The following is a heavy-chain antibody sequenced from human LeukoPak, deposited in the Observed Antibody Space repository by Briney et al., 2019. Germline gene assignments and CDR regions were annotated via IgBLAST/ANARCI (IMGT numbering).Heavy chain of an antibody. CDR2: IYYSGST. J-gene: IGHJ4*02. D-gene: IGHD5-18*01. CDR3: ARQLGYSYGTLDY. Sequence: SETLSLTCTVSGGSISSYYWSWIRQPPGKGLEWIGYIYYSGSTNYNPSLKSRVTISVDPSKNQFSLKLSSVTAADTAVYYCARQLGYSYGTLDYWGQGTLVTVSS. V-gene: IGHV4-59*08. CDR1: GGSISSYY.